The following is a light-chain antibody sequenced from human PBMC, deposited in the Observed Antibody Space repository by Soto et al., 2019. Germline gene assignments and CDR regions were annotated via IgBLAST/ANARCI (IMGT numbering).Light chain of an antibody. V-gene: IGLV2-14*01. Sequence: QSALTQPASVSGSLGQSITISCTGTSSDVGGYNYVSWYQQHPGKAPKLLIYEVIHRPSGVSNRFSGSKSGNMASLTISGLQADDEAAYYCNSYTPGTLVVFGGGTKLTVL. CDR3: NSYTPGTLVV. J-gene: IGLJ2*01. CDR1: SSDVGGYNY. CDR2: EVI.